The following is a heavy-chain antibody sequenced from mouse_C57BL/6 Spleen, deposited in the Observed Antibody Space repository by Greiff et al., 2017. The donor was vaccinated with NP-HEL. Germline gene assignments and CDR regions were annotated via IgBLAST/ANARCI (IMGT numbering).Heavy chain of an antibody. J-gene: IGHJ3*01. CDR2: IDPSDSET. V-gene: IGHV1-52*01. D-gene: IGHD2-1*01. CDR3: AMMRDYGNYVGFAY. Sequence: QVQLKQPGAELVRPGSSVKLSCKASGYTFTSYWMHWVKQRPIQGLEWIGNIDPSDSETNYNQKFKDKATLTVDKSSSTAYMQLSSLTSEDSAVYYCAMMRDYGNYVGFAYWGQGTLVTVSA. CDR1: GYTFTSYW.